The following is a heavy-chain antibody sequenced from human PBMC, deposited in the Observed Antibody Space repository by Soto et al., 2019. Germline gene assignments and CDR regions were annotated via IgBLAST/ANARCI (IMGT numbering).Heavy chain of an antibody. CDR2: IIPIFGTA. Sequence: QVQLVQSGAEXKKPXSXXKVSCKASGGTFSSYAISWVRQAPGQGLEWMGGIIPIFGTATYAQKCQGRGTITADESTSTAYMELSSLRSEDTAVYYCARAYGDGIVGAPFDYWGQGTLVTVSS. CDR3: ARAYGDGIVGAPFDY. J-gene: IGHJ4*02. D-gene: IGHD1-26*01. CDR1: GGTFSSYA. V-gene: IGHV1-69*12.